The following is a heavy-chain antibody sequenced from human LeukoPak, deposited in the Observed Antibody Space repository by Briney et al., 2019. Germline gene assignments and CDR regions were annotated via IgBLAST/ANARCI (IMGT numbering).Heavy chain of an antibody. CDR2: MNPNSGNT. V-gene: IGHV1-8*03. CDR1: GYTFTSYD. Sequence: ASVKASCKASGYTFTSYDINWVRQATGQGLEWMGWMNPNSGNTGYAQKFQGRVTITRDMSTSTAYMELSSLRSEDTAVYYCAADGLGSGWYRGAFDIWGQGTMVTVSS. CDR3: AADGLGSGWYRGAFDI. D-gene: IGHD6-19*01. J-gene: IGHJ3*02.